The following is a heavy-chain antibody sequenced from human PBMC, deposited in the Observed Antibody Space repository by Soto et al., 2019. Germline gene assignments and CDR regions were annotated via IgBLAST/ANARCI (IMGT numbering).Heavy chain of an antibody. D-gene: IGHD2-2*01. CDR3: AKDEGSSTSQMGGFYYYYGMDV. J-gene: IGHJ6*02. V-gene: IGHV3-30*18. CDR1: GFTFSSYG. Sequence: QVQLVESGGGVVQPGRSLRLSCAASGFTFSSYGMHWVRQAPGKGLEGVAVISDDGSNKYYADSVKGRFTISRDNSKNTLYLQMNSLRAEDTAVYYCAKDEGSSTSQMGGFYYYYGMDVWGQGTTVTVSS. CDR2: ISDDGSNK.